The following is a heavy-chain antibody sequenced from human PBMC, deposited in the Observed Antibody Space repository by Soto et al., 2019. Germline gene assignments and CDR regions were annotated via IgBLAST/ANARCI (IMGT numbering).Heavy chain of an antibody. V-gene: IGHV4-39*01. D-gene: IGHD1-26*01. CDR2: IYYSGST. CDR3: ATQEVGGSFVYTFDP. CDR1: GDAITSNSYY. J-gene: IGHJ5*02. Sequence: QLHLPESVPGVVKPSETLSLTCTVSGDAITSNSYYWGWILQPQGKGLEWLGSIYYSGSTYYNPSLKSRVTISVDTSKLPFSLKLSSVTAADPAVYYCATQEVGGSFVYTFDPWGQGTLVTVSS.